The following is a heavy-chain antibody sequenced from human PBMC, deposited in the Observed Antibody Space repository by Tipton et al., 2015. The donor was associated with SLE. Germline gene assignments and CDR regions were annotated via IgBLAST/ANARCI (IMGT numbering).Heavy chain of an antibody. CDR2: AYYRDYT. D-gene: IGHD5-18*01. CDR1: GGSISSDFYY. V-gene: IGHV4-31*03. CDR3: ARGGEYSYGFQNY. J-gene: IGHJ4*02. Sequence: TLSLTCIVSGGSISSDFYYWSWIRQLPGKGLEWIGSAYYRDYTHYNPSLQSRVIISVDTSGNQFSLKLSSVTAADTAIYYCARGGEYSYGFQNYWGQGTLVTVSS.